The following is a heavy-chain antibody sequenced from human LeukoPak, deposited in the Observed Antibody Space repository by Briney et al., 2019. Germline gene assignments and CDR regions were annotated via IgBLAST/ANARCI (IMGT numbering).Heavy chain of an antibody. Sequence: SEILSLTCTVSGGSISSYYWSWIRQPPGKGLEWIGYIYYSGSTNYNPSLKSRVTISVDTSKNQFSLKLSSVTAADTAVYYCARARSVLLWFGEFPPAAFDIWGQGTMVTVSS. CDR2: IYYSGST. CDR3: ARARSVLLWFGEFPPAAFDI. V-gene: IGHV4-59*01. D-gene: IGHD3-10*01. J-gene: IGHJ3*02. CDR1: GGSISSYY.